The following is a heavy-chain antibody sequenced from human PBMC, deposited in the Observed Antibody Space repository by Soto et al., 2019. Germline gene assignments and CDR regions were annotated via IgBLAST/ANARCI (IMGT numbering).Heavy chain of an antibody. D-gene: IGHD5-12*01. CDR1: GFTFSSYE. CDR2: ISSSGSTI. CDR3: AGGVDGYNWGYFDY. J-gene: IGHJ4*02. Sequence: GGSLRLSCAASGFTFSSYEMNWVRQAPGKGLEWVSYISSSGSTIYYADSVKGRFTISRDNAKNSLYLQMNSLRAEDTAVYYCAGGVDGYNWGYFDYWGQGTLVTVSS. V-gene: IGHV3-48*03.